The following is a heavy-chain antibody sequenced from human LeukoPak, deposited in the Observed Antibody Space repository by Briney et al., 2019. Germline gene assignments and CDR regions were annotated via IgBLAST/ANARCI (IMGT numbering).Heavy chain of an antibody. CDR1: GGSFSGYY. V-gene: IGHV4-34*01. CDR2: IYHSGST. CDR3: ARVGGLSGSLSP. Sequence: SETLSLTCAVYGGSFSGYYWSWIRQPPGKGLEWIGEIYHSGSTNYNPSLKSRVTISVDKSKNQFSLRLSSVTAADTAVYYCARVGGLSGSLSPWGQGTLVTVSS. J-gene: IGHJ5*02. D-gene: IGHD1-26*01.